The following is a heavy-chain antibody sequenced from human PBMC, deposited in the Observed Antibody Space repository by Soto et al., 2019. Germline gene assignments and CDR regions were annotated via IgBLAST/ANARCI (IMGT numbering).Heavy chain of an antibody. CDR3: AKDYGDFYGYFDY. CDR1: GFTFDDHG. D-gene: IGHD2-21*02. J-gene: IGHJ4*02. Sequence: EVQMVESGGGLVQPGRSLRLSCAASGFTFDDHGMHRVRQVPGKGLEWVSGISWNSDNMGYADSVKGRFTISRDNAKNSLYLQMNSLRAEDTALYYCAKDYGDFYGYFDYWGQGTLVTVSS. CDR2: ISWNSDNM. V-gene: IGHV3-9*01.